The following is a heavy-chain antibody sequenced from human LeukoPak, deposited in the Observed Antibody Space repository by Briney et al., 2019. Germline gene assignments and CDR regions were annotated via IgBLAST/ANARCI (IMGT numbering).Heavy chain of an antibody. CDR3: ARDTHTYGGYRPLRYWYFDL. CDR1: GGSISSYY. J-gene: IGHJ2*01. D-gene: IGHD4-17*01. Sequence: SETLSLTCTVSGGSISSYYWSWIRQPAGKGLEWIGRIYTSGSTNYNPSLKSRVTISVDKSKNQFSLKLSSVTAADTAVYYCARDTHTYGGYRPLRYWYFDLWGRGTLVTVSS. V-gene: IGHV4-4*07. CDR2: IYTSGST.